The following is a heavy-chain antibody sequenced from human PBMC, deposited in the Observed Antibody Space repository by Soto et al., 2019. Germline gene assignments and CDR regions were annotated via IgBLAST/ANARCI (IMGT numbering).Heavy chain of an antibody. Sequence: GGSLRLSCAASGFTFRSYGMHWVRQAPGKGLEWVAVISYDGNNKYYADSVKGRLTISRDNSKNTVSLQMNSLRVEDTAVYYCAKERTRHFDYWGQGIPVTVSS. D-gene: IGHD1-1*01. CDR3: AKERTRHFDY. J-gene: IGHJ4*02. V-gene: IGHV3-30*18. CDR2: ISYDGNNK. CDR1: GFTFRSYG.